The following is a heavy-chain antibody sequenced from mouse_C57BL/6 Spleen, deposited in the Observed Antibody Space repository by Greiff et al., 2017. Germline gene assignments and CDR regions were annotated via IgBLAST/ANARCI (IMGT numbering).Heavy chain of an antibody. CDR3: ARAYYDYDYWYFDV. Sequence: EVMLVESEGGLVQPGSSMKLSCTASGFTFSDYYMAWVRQVPEKGLEWVANINYDGSSTYYLDSLKSRFIISRDDAKNILYLQMSRLKSEDTATYYCARAYYDYDYWYFDVWGTGTTVTVSS. CDR1: GFTFSDYY. V-gene: IGHV5-16*01. CDR2: INYDGSST. D-gene: IGHD2-4*01. J-gene: IGHJ1*03.